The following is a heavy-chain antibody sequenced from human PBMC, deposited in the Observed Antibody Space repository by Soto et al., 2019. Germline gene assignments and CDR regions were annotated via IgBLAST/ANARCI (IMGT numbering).Heavy chain of an antibody. CDR2: IYYSGST. D-gene: IGHD3-22*01. V-gene: IGHV4-59*01. CDR3: ARDRWSDYYDSSGYYYNWFDT. Sequence: SETLSLTCTVAGGSISSYSWSWIRQPPGKGLAWIGYIYYSGSTNYNPSLKSRVTISVDTSKNQFSLKLSSVTAADTAVYYCARDRWSDYYDSSGYYYNWFDTWGQGTLVTVSS. CDR1: GGSISSYS. J-gene: IGHJ5*02.